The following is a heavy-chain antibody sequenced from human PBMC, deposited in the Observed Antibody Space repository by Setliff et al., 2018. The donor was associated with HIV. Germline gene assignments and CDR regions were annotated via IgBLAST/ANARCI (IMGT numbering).Heavy chain of an antibody. V-gene: IGHV1-69*10. CDR1: GGTFSSYA. D-gene: IGHD4-17*01. CDR2: SIPILGIA. CDR3: ARAGHYGDYVN. J-gene: IGHJ4*02. Sequence: SVKVSCKASGGTFSSYAISWVRQAPGQGLEWMGGSIPILGIANYEQKFQGRVTITADESTSTAYMELSSLRSEDTAVYYCARAGHYGDYVNWGQGTLVTVSS.